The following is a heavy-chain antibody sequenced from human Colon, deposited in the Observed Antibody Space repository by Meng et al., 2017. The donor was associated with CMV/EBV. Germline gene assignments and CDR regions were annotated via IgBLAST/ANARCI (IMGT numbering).Heavy chain of an antibody. CDR1: GFTFSSSG. CDR2: ISYDGSIK. V-gene: IGHV3-30*12. CDR3: ARDGNYYYYGMDV. Sequence: GGSLRLSCAASGFTFSSSGMHWVRQAPGKGLEWVALISYDGSIKYYVDSVKGRFTISRDNSKNTLSLQMNSLRAEDTAVYYCARDGNYYYYGMDVWGQGTTVTVSS. J-gene: IGHJ6*02.